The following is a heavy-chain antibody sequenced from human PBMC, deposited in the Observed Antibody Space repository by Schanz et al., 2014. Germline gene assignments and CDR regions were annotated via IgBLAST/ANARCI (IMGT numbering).Heavy chain of an antibody. V-gene: IGHV4-61*02. J-gene: IGHJ3*02. CDR3: ARDRGHGDLPGDI. CDR1: GGSVSSGGDY. CDR2: VYTSGST. Sequence: QVQLQESGPGLVKPSQTLSLTCTVSGGSVSSGGDYWNWIRQPAGKGLEWIGRVYTSGSTNYNPSLKSRVTISLDTSKNQFSLNLSSATAADTAVYYCARDRGHGDLPGDIWGQGTMVTVSS. D-gene: IGHD4-17*01.